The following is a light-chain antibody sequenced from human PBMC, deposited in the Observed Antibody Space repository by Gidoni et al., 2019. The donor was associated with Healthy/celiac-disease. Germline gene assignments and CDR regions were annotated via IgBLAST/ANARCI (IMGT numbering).Light chain of an antibody. J-gene: IGKJ2*01. V-gene: IGKV1-33*01. Sequence: DIQMTQSPSSLSASVGDRVTITCQASQDISNYLNWYQKKPGKAPKLLIYDASTLETGVPSRFSGSGSGTDFTFTISSLQPEDIATYYCQQYDNLPRTFGQGTKLEIK. CDR2: DAS. CDR1: QDISNY. CDR3: QQYDNLPRT.